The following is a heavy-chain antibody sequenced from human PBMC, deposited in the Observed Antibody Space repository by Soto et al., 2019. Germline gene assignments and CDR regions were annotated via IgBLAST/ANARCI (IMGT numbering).Heavy chain of an antibody. J-gene: IGHJ4*02. CDR1: GFTFSNYW. V-gene: IGHV3-74*01. CDR3: VRKSLVVAVAAREDF. D-gene: IGHD2-15*01. CDR2: IDSDGSRI. Sequence: EVQLVESGGGLVQPGESLRLSCAASGFTFSNYWMHWHRQAPGKGLVWVSRIDSDGSRITYADFVKGRFTISRDNAKNTVYLHMNSLTAEDTAVYYCVRKSLVVAVAAREDFWGQGSLVTVSS.